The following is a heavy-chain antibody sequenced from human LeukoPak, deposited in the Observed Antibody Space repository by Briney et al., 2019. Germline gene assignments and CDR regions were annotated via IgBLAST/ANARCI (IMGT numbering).Heavy chain of an antibody. CDR1: GFTFSSYA. Sequence: SGGSLRLSCAASGFTFSSYAMSWVHQAPGKGLEWVSAISGSGGSTYYADSVKGRFTISRDNSKNTLYLQMNSLRAEDTAVYYCAKDYYDSSGYYYRYYYYYMDVWGKGTTVTVSS. CDR2: ISGSGGST. D-gene: IGHD3-22*01. V-gene: IGHV3-23*01. CDR3: AKDYYDSSGYYYRYYYYYMDV. J-gene: IGHJ6*03.